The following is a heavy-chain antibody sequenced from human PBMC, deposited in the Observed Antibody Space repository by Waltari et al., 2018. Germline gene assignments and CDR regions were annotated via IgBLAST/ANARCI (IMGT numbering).Heavy chain of an antibody. CDR3: ARPIAEAGTGYYFYTLHV. D-gene: IGHD6-13*01. CDR1: GGTFSSYA. J-gene: IGHJ6*02. Sequence: QVQLVQSGAEVKKPGSSVKVSCKASGGTFSSYAISWVRQAPGQGLEWMGRIIPIFGTANYAQKFQGRVTITAEKSTRTAYMELSSLRSEDTAVYYCARPIAEAGTGYYFYTLHVWGQGTTVTVSS. CDR2: IIPIFGTA. V-gene: IGHV1-69*08.